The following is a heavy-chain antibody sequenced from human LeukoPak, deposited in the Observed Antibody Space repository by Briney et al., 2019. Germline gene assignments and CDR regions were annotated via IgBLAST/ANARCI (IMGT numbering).Heavy chain of an antibody. J-gene: IGHJ4*02. Sequence: PGGSLRLSCAASGFTFSSYAMSWVRRAPGKGLEWVSGITTSGGSASYADSVKGRFTISRDNSKNTLYLQMNSLRAEDTAVYYCAKEVLLWFGESDYWGQGTLVTVSS. CDR3: AKEVLLWFGESDY. V-gene: IGHV3-23*01. CDR2: ITTSGGSA. CDR1: GFTFSSYA. D-gene: IGHD3-10*01.